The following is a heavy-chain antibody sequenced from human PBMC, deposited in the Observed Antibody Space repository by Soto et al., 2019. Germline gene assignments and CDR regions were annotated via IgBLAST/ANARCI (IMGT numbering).Heavy chain of an antibody. J-gene: IGHJ5*02. D-gene: IGHD3-3*01. V-gene: IGHV4-4*07. CDR1: GGTISGYY. Sequence: PSETLSLTCPVTGGTISGYYWTWIRQSAGGGLEWIGRIYSSGSTNYNPSLKSRVTISLDTYMNHFSLRLSSVTAADEAVYYCARGQRFSDWFDPWGQGTLVT. CDR2: IYSSGST. CDR3: ARGQRFSDWFDP.